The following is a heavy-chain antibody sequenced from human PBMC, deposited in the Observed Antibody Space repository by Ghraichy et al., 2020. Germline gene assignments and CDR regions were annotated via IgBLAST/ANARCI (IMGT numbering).Heavy chain of an antibody. CDR2: IYYSGST. Sequence: SETLSLTCTVSGGSISSSSYYWGWIRQPPGKGLEWIGSIYYSGSTYYNPSLKSRVTISVDTSKNQFSLKLSSVTAADTAVYYCARQGRGGGYCSSTSCYGMDVWGQGTTVTVSS. CDR3: ARQGRGGGYCSSTSCYGMDV. CDR1: GGSISSSSYY. V-gene: IGHV4-39*01. D-gene: IGHD2-2*01. J-gene: IGHJ6*02.